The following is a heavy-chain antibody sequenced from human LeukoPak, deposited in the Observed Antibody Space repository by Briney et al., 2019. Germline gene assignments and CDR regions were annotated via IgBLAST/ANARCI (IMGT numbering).Heavy chain of an antibody. V-gene: IGHV1-69*05. CDR1: GGTFSSYA. D-gene: IGHD6-13*01. Sequence: SVKVSCKASGGTFSSYAISWVRQAPGRGLEWMGGIIPIFGTANYAQKFQGRVTITTDESTSTAYMELSSLRSEDTAVYYCARGRIAAAGTYYYYYMDVWGKGTTVTVSS. J-gene: IGHJ6*03. CDR3: ARGRIAAAGTYYYYYMDV. CDR2: IIPIFGTA.